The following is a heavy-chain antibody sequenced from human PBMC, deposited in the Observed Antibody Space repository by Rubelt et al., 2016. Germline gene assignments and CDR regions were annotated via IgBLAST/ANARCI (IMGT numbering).Heavy chain of an antibody. V-gene: IGHV3-23*04. CDR3: ATGATVRSNWFDP. Sequence: EVQLVESGGGLVQPGESLRLSCAASGFDFSNSWMHWVRQAPGKGLEWVSAISGSGGSTYYADSVKGRFTISRDNSKNSVYLQMNSLRAEDTAVYYCATGATVRSNWFDPWGQGTLVTVSS. CDR2: ISGSGGST. CDR1: GFDFSNSW. D-gene: IGHD4-17*01. J-gene: IGHJ5*02.